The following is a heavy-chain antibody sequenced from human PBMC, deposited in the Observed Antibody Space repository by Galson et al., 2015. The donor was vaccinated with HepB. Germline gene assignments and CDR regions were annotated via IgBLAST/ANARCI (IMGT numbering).Heavy chain of an antibody. V-gene: IGHV1-18*01. D-gene: IGHD6-19*01. CDR3: ARGRGSGWSFDY. CDR2: ISGYNGST. CDR1: GYTFSSYR. J-gene: IGHJ4*02. Sequence: SCKASGYTFSSYRISWVRQAPGQGLEWMGWISGYNGSTKYAQKFQGRVTMTTDTSTTTTYMEVTSLRSDDTAVYYCARGRGSGWSFDYWGQGTLVIVSS.